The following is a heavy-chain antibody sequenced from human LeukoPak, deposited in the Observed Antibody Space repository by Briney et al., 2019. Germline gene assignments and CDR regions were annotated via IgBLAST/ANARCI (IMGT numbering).Heavy chain of an antibody. CDR2: ISDIYSAT. Sequence: GGSLRLSCAASGFTFTNYAMTWVRQAPGKGLEWVSSISDIYSATYYTDSVKGRFTISRDNSKNTVYLQLNNLRAEDTAVYFCVRHDSFIPFWGQGTLVTVSS. J-gene: IGHJ4*02. V-gene: IGHV3-23*01. CDR3: VRHDSFIPF. CDR1: GFTFTNYA. D-gene: IGHD5-18*01.